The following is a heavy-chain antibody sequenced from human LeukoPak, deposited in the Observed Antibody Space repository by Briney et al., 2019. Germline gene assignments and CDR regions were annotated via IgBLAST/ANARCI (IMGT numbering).Heavy chain of an antibody. Sequence: SETLSLTCTVSGGSISSYYWSWIRQPPGKGLEWIGYIYYSGSTNYNPSLKSRVTISVDTSKNQFSLKLSSVTAADTAVYYCARQGGYKSPCDYWGQGTLLTVSS. CDR3: ARQGGYKSPCDY. CDR2: IYYSGST. D-gene: IGHD1-14*01. CDR1: GGSISSYY. J-gene: IGHJ4*02. V-gene: IGHV4-59*08.